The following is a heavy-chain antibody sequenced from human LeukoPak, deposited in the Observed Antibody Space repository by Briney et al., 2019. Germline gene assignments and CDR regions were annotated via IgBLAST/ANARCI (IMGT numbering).Heavy chain of an antibody. Sequence: EASVKVSCKASGYTFTDYYMHWVRQAPGQGLEWMGWISLNSGGTNFAQRFQGRVTMTRDTSISTAYMDLSRLISDDTAVYYCARDAGYCTGGSCWYFDHWGQGTLVTVSS. J-gene: IGHJ4*02. D-gene: IGHD2-15*01. CDR2: ISLNSGGT. CDR3: ARDAGYCTGGSCWYFDH. CDR1: GYTFTDYY. V-gene: IGHV1-2*02.